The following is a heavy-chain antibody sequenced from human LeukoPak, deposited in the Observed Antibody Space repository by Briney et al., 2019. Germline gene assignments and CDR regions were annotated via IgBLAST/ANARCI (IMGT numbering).Heavy chain of an antibody. CDR1: GFTFSGYR. J-gene: IGHJ4*02. Sequence: GGSLRLSCAASGFTFSGYRMNWVRQAPGKGLEWVAYIKQDGSEKYYVDSVKGRFTISRDNAKDSLYLQMNSLGAEDTAVYYCASGRPFDYWGQGTLVTVSS. V-gene: IGHV3-7*01. D-gene: IGHD1-26*01. CDR3: ASGRPFDY. CDR2: IKQDGSEK.